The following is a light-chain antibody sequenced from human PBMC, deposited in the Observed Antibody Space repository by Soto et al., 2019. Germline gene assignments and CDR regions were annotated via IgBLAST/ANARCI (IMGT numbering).Light chain of an antibody. CDR2: DAS. Sequence: DIQMTQSPSTLSASVGDRVTITCRASQSITSWLAWYQQKPGKAPKLLIYDASSLENGVPSRFSGSRSGTVFTLTISSLQPDDYATYYCHQYNRYWTFGQGTKVEVK. CDR3: HQYNRYWT. J-gene: IGKJ1*01. V-gene: IGKV1-5*01. CDR1: QSITSW.